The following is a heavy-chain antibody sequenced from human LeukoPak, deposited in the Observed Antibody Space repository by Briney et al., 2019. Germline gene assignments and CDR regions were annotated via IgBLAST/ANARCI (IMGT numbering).Heavy chain of an antibody. Sequence: GGSLRLSCAVSGFTFGSYAMPWVRQAPGKGLEWVAVISYDGSGKYYADPVKGRFAISRDNSKNTLDLQMNSLRAEDTAVYYCARGSPYDSSPNPFDYWGQGTLVTVSS. CDR1: GFTFGSYA. CDR3: ARGSPYDSSPNPFDY. J-gene: IGHJ4*02. D-gene: IGHD3-22*01. CDR2: ISYDGSGK. V-gene: IGHV3-30*01.